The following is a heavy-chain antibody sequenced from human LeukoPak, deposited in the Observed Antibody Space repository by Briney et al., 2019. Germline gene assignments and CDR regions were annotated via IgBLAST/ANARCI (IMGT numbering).Heavy chain of an antibody. CDR2: IGGSGDST. CDR3: ARVGPSHTTSYAFDI. D-gene: IGHD1-26*01. J-gene: IGHJ3*02. CDR1: GFTFSTYS. Sequence: AGGSLRLSCVDSGFTFSTYSMNWVRQAPGKGLEWVSAIGGSGDSTYYADSVKGRFTISRDNSKNTLYLQMNSLRAEDTAVYYCARVGPSHTTSYAFDIWGQGTMVTVSS. V-gene: IGHV3-23*01.